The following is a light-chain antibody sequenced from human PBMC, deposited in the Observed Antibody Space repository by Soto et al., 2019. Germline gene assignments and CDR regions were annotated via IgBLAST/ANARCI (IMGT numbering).Light chain of an antibody. CDR1: SSDVGGYNY. V-gene: IGLV2-14*01. CDR3: SSYTGSSTLYV. CDR2: DVS. Sequence: QSALTQPASVSGSPGQSITISCTGTSSDVGGYNYVSWYQQHPGKAPKLMIYDVSNRPSGVSNRFSGPKSGNTASLAISGLQAEDEADYYCSSYTGSSTLYVFGTGTKVTVL. J-gene: IGLJ1*01.